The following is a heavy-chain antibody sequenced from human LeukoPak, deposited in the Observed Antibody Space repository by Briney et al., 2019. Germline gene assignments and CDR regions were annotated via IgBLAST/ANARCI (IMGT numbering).Heavy chain of an antibody. CDR3: AAGTEADF. CDR2: ISSSSSYT. J-gene: IGHJ4*02. Sequence: GGSLRLSCAASGFTFSSYWMSWVRQAPGKGLEWISYISSSSSYTDYADSVKGRFTISRDNAKSTLYLQMNSLRLEDTAVYFCAAGTEADFWGQGTLVTVSS. D-gene: IGHD1-26*01. CDR1: GFTFSSYW. V-gene: IGHV3-21*05.